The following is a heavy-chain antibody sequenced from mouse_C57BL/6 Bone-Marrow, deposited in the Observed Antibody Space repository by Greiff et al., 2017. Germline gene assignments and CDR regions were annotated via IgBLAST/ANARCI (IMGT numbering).Heavy chain of an antibody. CDR3: ARSPRNYDYWFAY. V-gene: IGHV3-6*01. D-gene: IGHD2-4*01. CDR1: GYSITSGYY. CDR2: ISYDGSN. Sequence: EVKLMESGPGLVKPSQSLSLTCSVTGYSITSGYYWNWIRQFPGNKLEWMGYISYDGSNNYNPSLKNRISITRDTSKNQFFLKLNSVTTEDTATYYCARSPRNYDYWFAYWGQGTLVTVSA. J-gene: IGHJ3*01.